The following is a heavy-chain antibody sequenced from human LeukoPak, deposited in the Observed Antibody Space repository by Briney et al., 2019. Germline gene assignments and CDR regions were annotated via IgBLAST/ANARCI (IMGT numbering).Heavy chain of an antibody. CDR3: ATDPNYYGSGSLDY. J-gene: IGHJ4*02. Sequence: VASVKVSCKVSGYIITELSMHWVRQAPGKGLEWMGSFDPEDGETIYAQKFQGRVTMTEDTSTDTVYMELSSLRSEDTAVYYCATDPNYYGSGSLDYWGQGTLVTVSS. D-gene: IGHD3-10*01. CDR1: GYIITELS. V-gene: IGHV1-24*01. CDR2: FDPEDGET.